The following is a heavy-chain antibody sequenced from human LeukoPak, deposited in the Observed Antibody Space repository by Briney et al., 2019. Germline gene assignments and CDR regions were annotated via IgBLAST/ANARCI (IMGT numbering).Heavy chain of an antibody. Sequence: ASVKVSCKASGYTFNIYYMHWVRQAPGQGLEWMGIINPSGGSTSYAQKFQGRVTMTRDMSTSTVYMELSSLRSEDTAVYYCAREWVGVRGVPSHFDYWGQGTLVTVSS. CDR2: INPSGGST. V-gene: IGHV1-46*02. CDR3: AREWVGVRGVPSHFDY. D-gene: IGHD3-10*01. CDR1: GYTFNIYY. J-gene: IGHJ4*02.